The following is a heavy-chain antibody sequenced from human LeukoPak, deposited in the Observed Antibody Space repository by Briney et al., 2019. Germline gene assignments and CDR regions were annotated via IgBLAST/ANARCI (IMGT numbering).Heavy chain of an antibody. CDR3: ARGITIFNWFDP. J-gene: IGHJ5*02. D-gene: IGHD3-9*01. CDR2: IIPIFGTA. V-gene: IGHV1-69*05. CDR1: GGTFSSYA. Sequence: ASVKVSRKASGGTFSSYAISWVRQAPGQGLEWMGGIIPIFGTANYAQKFQGRVTITTDESTSTAYMELSSLRSEDTAVYYCARGITIFNWFDPWGQGTLVTVSS.